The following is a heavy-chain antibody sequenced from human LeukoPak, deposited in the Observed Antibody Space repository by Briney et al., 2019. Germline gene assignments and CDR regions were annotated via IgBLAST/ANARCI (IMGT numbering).Heavy chain of an antibody. CDR3: ARAEGEPLGNYFDY. D-gene: IGHD7-27*01. V-gene: IGHV4-34*01. CDR2: INHSGST. Sequence: SETLSLTCAVYGGSFSGYYWSWIRQPPGKGLEWIGEINHSGSTNYNPSLKSRVTISVDTSKNQFSLKLSSVTAADTAVYYCARAEGEPLGNYFDYWGQGTLVTVSS. CDR1: GGSFSGYY. J-gene: IGHJ4*02.